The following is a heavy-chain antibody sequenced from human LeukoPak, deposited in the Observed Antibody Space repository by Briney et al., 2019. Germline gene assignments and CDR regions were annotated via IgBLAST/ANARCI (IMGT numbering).Heavy chain of an antibody. D-gene: IGHD1-26*01. CDR3: AKKWGVGTTTLDYFDY. Sequence: GGSLRLSCAASGFTFSNYAMSWVPQAPGKGLEWVSGISGSAGSTYYADSVKGRFTISRDNSKNTLYLQMNSLTDDDTAVYYCAKKWGVGTTTLDYFDYWGQGTLVTVSS. J-gene: IGHJ4*02. CDR2: ISGSAGST. V-gene: IGHV3-23*01. CDR1: GFTFSNYA.